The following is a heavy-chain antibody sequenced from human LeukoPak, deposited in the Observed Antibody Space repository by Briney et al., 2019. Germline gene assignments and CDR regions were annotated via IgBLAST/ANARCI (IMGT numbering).Heavy chain of an antibody. CDR1: GYTFTSYG. J-gene: IGHJ4*02. CDR2: ISAYNGNT. V-gene: IGHV1-18*01. Sequence: GASVKVSCKASGYTFTSYGISWVRQAPGQGLEWMGWISAYNGNTNYAQKLQGRVTMTTDTSTSTAYMELRSLRSDDTAVYYCARVPYDFWSGLLHYFDYWDQGTLVTVSS. CDR3: ARVPYDFWSGLLHYFDY. D-gene: IGHD3-3*01.